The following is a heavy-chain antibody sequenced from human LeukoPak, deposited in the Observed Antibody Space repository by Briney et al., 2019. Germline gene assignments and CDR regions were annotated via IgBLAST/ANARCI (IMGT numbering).Heavy chain of an antibody. CDR2: IYFGGSIE. CDR1: GFTFSSYG. J-gene: IGHJ6*03. V-gene: IGHV3-30*02. Sequence: GGSLRLSCAASGFTFSSYGMHWVRQAPGKGLEWVAVIYFGGSIEYYADSVRGRFTISRDNSKKTLYLQMNSLRPEDTAVYYCAKDGGEYCTSSSCYYYYMDVWGKGTTVTVSS. D-gene: IGHD2/OR15-2a*01. CDR3: AKDGGEYCTSSSCYYYYMDV.